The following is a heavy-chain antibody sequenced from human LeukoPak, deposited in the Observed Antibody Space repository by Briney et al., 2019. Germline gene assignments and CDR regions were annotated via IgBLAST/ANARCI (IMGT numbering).Heavy chain of an antibody. J-gene: IGHJ4*02. Sequence: PGGSLRLSCAASGFIFSNYAMNWVRQAPGKGLEWVSSISGSSRHIYYADSVKGRFTISRDNAKNSLYLQMNSLRAEDTAVYYCARDGLGIYYDWAYWGQGTLVTVSS. CDR3: ARDGLGIYYDWAY. CDR2: ISGSSRHI. D-gene: IGHD3-10*01. V-gene: IGHV3-21*01. CDR1: GFIFSNYA.